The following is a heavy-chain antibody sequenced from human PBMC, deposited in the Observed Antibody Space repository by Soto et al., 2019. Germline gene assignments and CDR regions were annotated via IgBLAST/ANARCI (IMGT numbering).Heavy chain of an antibody. CDR1: GGSISSSSYY. V-gene: IGHV4-39*01. J-gene: IGHJ6*03. CDR2: IYYSGST. CDR3: ARPYCSSTSFYVGRDYYYYMEG. D-gene: IGHD2-2*01. Sequence: SETLSLTCTVSGGSISSSSYYWGWIRQPPGKGLEWIGSIYYSGSTYYNPSLKSRVTISVDTSKNQFSLKLSSVTAADTAVYYCARPYCSSTSFYVGRDYYYYMEGWGTGTTVTVSS.